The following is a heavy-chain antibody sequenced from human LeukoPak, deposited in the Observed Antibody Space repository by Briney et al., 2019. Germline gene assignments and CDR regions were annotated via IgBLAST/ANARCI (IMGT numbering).Heavy chain of an antibody. Sequence: PGGSLRLSCAASGFTFSSYSVNWVRQAPGKGLECVPSISSSSSYIYYADSVKGRFTISRENAENSLYLQMNSLRAEDTAVYYCARGGSYSGFDDWGQGTLVTVSS. D-gene: IGHD1-26*01. CDR1: GFTFSSYS. V-gene: IGHV3-21*01. J-gene: IGHJ4*02. CDR2: ISSSSSYI. CDR3: ARGGSYSGFDD.